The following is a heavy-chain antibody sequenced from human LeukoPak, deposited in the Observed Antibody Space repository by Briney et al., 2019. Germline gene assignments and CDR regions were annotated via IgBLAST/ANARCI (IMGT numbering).Heavy chain of an antibody. J-gene: IGHJ4*02. D-gene: IGHD3-10*01. Sequence: PGGSLRLSCAASGFTFSSYGMHWVRQAPGKGLEWVSVIWYDGGNKYYADSVKGRFTISRDNSKNTLYLQINSLRAEDTAVYYCARDPMVRGPPSYYFDYWGQGTLVTVSS. CDR1: GFTFSSYG. V-gene: IGHV3-33*01. CDR2: IWYDGGNK. CDR3: ARDPMVRGPPSYYFDY.